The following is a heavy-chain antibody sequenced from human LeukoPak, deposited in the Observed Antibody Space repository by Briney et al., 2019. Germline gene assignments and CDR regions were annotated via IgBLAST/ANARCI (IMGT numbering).Heavy chain of an antibody. CDR2: INHSGST. Sequence: PSETLSLTCAVYGGSFSGYYWSWIRQPPGKGLEWIGEINHSGSTNYNPSLKSRVTISADTSKNQFSLKLSSVTAADTAVYYCARHVAYYDSSGYYYGWFDPWGQGTLVTVSS. CDR3: ARHVAYYDSSGYYYGWFDP. V-gene: IGHV4-34*01. J-gene: IGHJ5*02. CDR1: GGSFSGYY. D-gene: IGHD3-22*01.